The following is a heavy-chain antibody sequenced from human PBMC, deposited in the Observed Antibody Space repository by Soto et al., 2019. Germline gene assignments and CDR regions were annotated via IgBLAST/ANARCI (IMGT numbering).Heavy chain of an antibody. CDR3: ARTIHPSGSYQEYYYYYYMDV. CDR1: GGSISSGGYY. J-gene: IGHJ6*03. V-gene: IGHV4-31*03. Sequence: SETLSLTCTVSGGSISSGGYYWSWIRQHPGKGLEWIGYIYYSGSTYYNPSLKSRVTISVDTSKNQFSLKLSSVTAADTAVYYCARTIHPSGSYQEYYYYYYMDVWAKGPRSPSP. CDR2: IYYSGST. D-gene: IGHD3-10*01.